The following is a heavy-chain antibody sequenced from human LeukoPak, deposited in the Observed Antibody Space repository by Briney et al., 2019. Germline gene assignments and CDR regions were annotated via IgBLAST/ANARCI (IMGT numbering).Heavy chain of an antibody. V-gene: IGHV1-8*01. J-gene: IGHJ4*02. Sequence: ASVKVSCKASGYTFTSYDINWVRQATGQGLEWMGRMNPNSGNTGYAQKFQGRVTMTRNTSISTAYMELSSLRSEDTAVYYCARVNIDFWSGYPLFDYWGQGTLVTVSS. CDR3: ARVNIDFWSGYPLFDY. CDR2: MNPNSGNT. D-gene: IGHD3-3*01. CDR1: GYTFTSYD.